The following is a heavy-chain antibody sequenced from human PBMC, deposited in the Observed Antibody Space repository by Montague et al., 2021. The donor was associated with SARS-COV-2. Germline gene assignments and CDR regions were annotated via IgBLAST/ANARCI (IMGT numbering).Heavy chain of an antibody. V-gene: IGHV4-31*03. CDR3: ARVVTIFGVGDTFDY. CDR2: IYYSGXT. CDR1: GGSISSGGCY. D-gene: IGHD3-3*01. Sequence: TLSLTCTVSGGSISSGGCYWSCICQHPGKGLEWNMYIYYSGXTXHXXXXKXRVTISVDTSKNQFSLTLSSVTAADTAVYYCARVVTIFGVGDTFDYWGQGTLVTVSS. J-gene: IGHJ4*02.